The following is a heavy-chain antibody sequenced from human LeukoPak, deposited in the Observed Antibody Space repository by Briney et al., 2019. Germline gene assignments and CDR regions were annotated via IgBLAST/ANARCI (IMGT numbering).Heavy chain of an antibody. D-gene: IGHD1-26*01. CDR1: GFTFSSYA. CDR3: ARDPVGATGFDF. CDR2: ISYDGRNK. J-gene: IGHJ4*02. V-gene: IGHV3-30*04. Sequence: GGSLRLSCAAAGFTFSSYAMHWVRQAPGKGLEWVAIISYDGRNKYYADSVKGRFTISRDNAKNSLYLQMNSLRAEDTAVYYCARDPVGATGFDFWGQGTLVTVSS.